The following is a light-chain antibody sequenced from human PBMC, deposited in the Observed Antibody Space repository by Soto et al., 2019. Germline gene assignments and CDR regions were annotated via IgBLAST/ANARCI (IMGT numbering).Light chain of an antibody. CDR3: QQYRYWYT. J-gene: IGKJ2*01. V-gene: IGKV3-15*01. CDR2: GAS. Sequence: EIVMTQSPATLSVSPGERVTLSCRASQSVSTNLAWYQQKPGQAPRLLIYGASTTATGIPARFSGSGSGTEFTLTISSLQSEDSAAYDYQQYRYWYTFGQGTKVEIK. CDR1: QSVSTN.